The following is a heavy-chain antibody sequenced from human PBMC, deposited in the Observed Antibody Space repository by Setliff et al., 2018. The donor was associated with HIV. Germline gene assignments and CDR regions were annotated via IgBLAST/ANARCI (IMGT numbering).Heavy chain of an antibody. D-gene: IGHD6-13*01. CDR1: GDSISSSSYY. J-gene: IGHJ6*02. V-gene: IGHV4-39*01. CDR3: ASGIAAASPNYYYYFGMDV. CDR2: IYYTGST. Sequence: SETLSLTCSVSGDSISSSSYYWGWIRQPPGKGLDWIGSIYYTGSTYYNPSLKSRVTISVDTSKNQFSLKLSSVTAADTAVYYCASGIAAASPNYYYYFGMDVWGQGTTVTVSS.